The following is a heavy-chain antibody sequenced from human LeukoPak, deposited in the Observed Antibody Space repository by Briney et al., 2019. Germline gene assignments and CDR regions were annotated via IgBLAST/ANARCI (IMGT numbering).Heavy chain of an antibody. D-gene: IGHD5-12*01. V-gene: IGHV4-30-2*03. CDR1: GGSISSGDYS. CDR2: IYYSGST. J-gene: IGHJ4*02. CDR3: ARHSGYEIDY. Sequence: PSETLSLTCAVSGGSISSGDYSWSWIRQPPGKGLEWIGSIYYSGSTYYNPSLKSRVTISVDTSKNQFSLKLSSVTAADTAVYYCARHSGYEIDYWGQGTLVTVSS.